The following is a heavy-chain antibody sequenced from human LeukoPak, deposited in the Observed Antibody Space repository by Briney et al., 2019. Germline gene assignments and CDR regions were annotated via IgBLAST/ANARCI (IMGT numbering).Heavy chain of an antibody. J-gene: IGHJ6*03. Sequence: SETLSLTCTVSGGSISSSSYYWGWIRQPPGKGLEWIGSIFYSGSTYYNPSLKSRVTISVDTSKNQFSLKLSSVTAADTAVYYCARGGGWRTYYYYYYMDVWGKGTTVTISS. CDR3: ARGGGWRTYYYYYYMDV. V-gene: IGHV4-39*07. CDR2: IFYSGST. CDR1: GGSISSSSYY. D-gene: IGHD6-19*01.